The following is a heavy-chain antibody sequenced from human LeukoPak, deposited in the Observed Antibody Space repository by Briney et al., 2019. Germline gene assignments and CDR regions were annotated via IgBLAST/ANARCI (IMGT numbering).Heavy chain of an antibody. J-gene: IGHJ3*02. Sequence: PGGSLRLSCTVSGFTVSSNSMSWVRQAPGKGLEWVSFIYSDNTHYSDSVKGRFTISRDNSKNTLYLQMNSLRAEDTAMYYCARHWADYDILTGYSNSHAFDIWGQGIMVTVSS. V-gene: IGHV3-53*01. CDR3: ARHWADYDILTGYSNSHAFDI. CDR1: GFTVSSNS. CDR2: IYSDNT. D-gene: IGHD3-9*01.